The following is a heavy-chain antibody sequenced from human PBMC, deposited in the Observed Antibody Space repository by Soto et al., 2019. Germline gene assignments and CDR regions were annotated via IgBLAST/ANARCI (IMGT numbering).Heavy chain of an antibody. Sequence: EVQLVESGGRLVQPGGSLRLSCAASGFTLSSYSMNWARQAPGKGLEWVSYISSSSSTIYYPDSVKGRFTISRDNAKNSLYLQMNSLRDEDTAVYYCVRGGAFKIDYWGQGTLVTVSS. V-gene: IGHV3-48*02. CDR3: VRGGAFKIDY. J-gene: IGHJ4*02. CDR2: ISSSSSTI. D-gene: IGHD3-16*01. CDR1: GFTLSSYS.